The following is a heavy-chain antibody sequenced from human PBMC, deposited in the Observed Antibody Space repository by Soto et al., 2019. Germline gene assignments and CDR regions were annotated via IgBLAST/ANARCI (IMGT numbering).Heavy chain of an antibody. CDR3: ARGSSSLPMDV. V-gene: IGHV4-30-4*01. J-gene: IGHJ6*02. D-gene: IGHD6-6*01. Sequence: SETLSLTCTVSGGSISSGDYYWSWIRQPPGKGLEWIGYIYYSGSTYYNPSLKSRVTISVDTSKNQFSLKLSSVTAADTAVYYCARGSSSLPMDVWGQGTTVTVSS. CDR2: IYYSGST. CDR1: GGSISSGDYY.